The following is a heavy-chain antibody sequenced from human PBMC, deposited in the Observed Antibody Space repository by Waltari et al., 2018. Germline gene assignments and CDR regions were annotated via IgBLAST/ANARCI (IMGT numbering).Heavy chain of an antibody. CDR2: IYYRGST. CDR1: GGPISSSTSS. CDR3: ARLDSRSGSYYFDY. V-gene: IGHV4-39*01. J-gene: IGHJ4*02. Sequence: QLHLQESGPGLVKPSETLSLTCTVSGGPISSSTSSWGWIRPPPGKGLEWIGNIYYRGSTYYNPSLKSRVTTYIDTSKNQFSLKLSSVTAADTAVYFCARLDSRSGSYYFDYWGQGTLVTVSS. D-gene: IGHD1-26*01.